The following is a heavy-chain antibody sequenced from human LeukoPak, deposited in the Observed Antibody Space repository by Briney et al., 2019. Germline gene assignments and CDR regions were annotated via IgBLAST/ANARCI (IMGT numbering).Heavy chain of an antibody. Sequence: GGSLRLSCAASGFTFSNFAMSWVRQAPGKGLEWVSAISGSGGSTYYADSVKGRFTISRDNSKNTLYLQMNSLRAEDTAVYYCWAPYDSSGYYSDYWGQGTLVTVSS. V-gene: IGHV3-23*01. CDR3: WAPYDSSGYYSDY. J-gene: IGHJ4*02. CDR1: GFTFSNFA. CDR2: ISGSGGST. D-gene: IGHD3-22*01.